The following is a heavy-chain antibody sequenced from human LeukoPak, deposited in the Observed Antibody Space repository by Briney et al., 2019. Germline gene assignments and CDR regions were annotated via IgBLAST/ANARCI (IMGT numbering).Heavy chain of an antibody. CDR2: IKQDGSEK. V-gene: IGHV3-7*03. CDR3: AKDGGYCSSTSCFRCYYYYYMDV. Sequence: GGSLRLSCAASGFTFSSYWMSWVRQAPGKGLEWVANIKQDGSEKYYVDSVKGRFTISRDNAKNSLYLQMNSLRAEDTALYYCAKDGGYCSSTSCFRCYYYYYMDVWGKGTTVTVSS. CDR1: GFTFSSYW. J-gene: IGHJ6*03. D-gene: IGHD2-2*01.